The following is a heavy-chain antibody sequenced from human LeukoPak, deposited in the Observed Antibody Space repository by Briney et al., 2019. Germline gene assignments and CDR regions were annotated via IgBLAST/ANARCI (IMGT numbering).Heavy chain of an antibody. Sequence: GGSLRLSCAASGFTFSSYGMHWVRQAPGKGLEWVAFIRYDGSNKYYADSVKGRFTISRDNSKTTLYLQMNSLRAEDTAVYYCAKDFRIVGATPGYWGQGTLVTVSS. CDR1: GFTFSSYG. D-gene: IGHD1-26*01. J-gene: IGHJ4*02. CDR2: IRYDGSNK. CDR3: AKDFRIVGATPGY. V-gene: IGHV3-30*02.